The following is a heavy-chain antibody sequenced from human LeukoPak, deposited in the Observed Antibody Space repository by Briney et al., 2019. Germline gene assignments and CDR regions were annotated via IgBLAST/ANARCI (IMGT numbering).Heavy chain of an antibody. J-gene: IGHJ4*02. CDR1: GYTFTSYG. Sequence: WASVKLFCKASGYTFTSYGISRVRQAPGQGLEWMAWISAYNGNTNYAQKLQPRVTITTDTSTSTAYIELRSLRYAHPAVYHCPRDLSGAIRIDYWGQGTLVTVSS. CDR3: PRDLSGAIRIDY. D-gene: IGHD2-2*02. CDR2: ISAYNGNT. V-gene: IGHV1-18*01.